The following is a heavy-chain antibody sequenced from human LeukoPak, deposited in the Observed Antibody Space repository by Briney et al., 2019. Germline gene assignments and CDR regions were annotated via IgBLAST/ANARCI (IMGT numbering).Heavy chain of an antibody. Sequence: GGSLRLSCAASGFTFSSYAMSWVRQVPGKGLEWVSAISGSGGSTYYADSVKGRFTISRDNSKNTLYLQMNSLRAEDTAVYYCAKGRWLQSYYIDYWGQGTLVTVSS. CDR1: GFTFSSYA. CDR3: AKGRWLQSYYIDY. J-gene: IGHJ4*02. CDR2: ISGSGGST. V-gene: IGHV3-23*01. D-gene: IGHD5-24*01.